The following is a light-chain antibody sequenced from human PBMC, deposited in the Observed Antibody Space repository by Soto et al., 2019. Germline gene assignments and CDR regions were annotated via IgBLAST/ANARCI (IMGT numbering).Light chain of an antibody. CDR1: QSVLYSSNNKNY. CDR2: WAS. J-gene: IGKJ4*01. Sequence: DIVMTQSPDSLAVSLGERATINCKSSQSVLYSSNNKNYLAWYQQKPGQPPKLLIYWASTRASGVPDRFSGSGSGTDFTLTISSLQAEDVAVYYCQQYYSTFLTFGGGTKVEIK. V-gene: IGKV4-1*01. CDR3: QQYYSTFLT.